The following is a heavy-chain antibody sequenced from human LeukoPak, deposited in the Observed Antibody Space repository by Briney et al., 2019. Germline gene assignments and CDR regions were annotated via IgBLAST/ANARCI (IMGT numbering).Heavy chain of an antibody. CDR3: ARRTMIFGVAAYMDV. V-gene: IGHV4-39*01. J-gene: IGHJ6*03. CDR2: IYYSGST. Sequence: SETLSLTCSVSGGSISSSHYYWGWIRQPPGKGLEWIGSIYYSGSTDYNTSLRSRLIISVDMSKNQFSLKMRSVTAADTAIYYCARRTMIFGVAAYMDVWGKGTTVTVSS. CDR1: GGSISSSHYY. D-gene: IGHD3-3*01.